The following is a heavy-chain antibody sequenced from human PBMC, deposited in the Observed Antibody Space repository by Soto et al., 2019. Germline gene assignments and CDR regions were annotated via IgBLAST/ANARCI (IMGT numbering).Heavy chain of an antibody. CDR3: ARRKYYDFRSGPHYYYYYYIDV. D-gene: IGHD3-3*01. Sequence: GASVEVSCKASGYTFTSYDINWVRQATGQGLEWMGWMNPNSGNTGYAQKFQGRVTMTRNTSISTAYMELSSLRSEDTAVYYCARRKYYDFRSGPHYYYYYYIDVWGKGTTVTVSS. V-gene: IGHV1-8*01. J-gene: IGHJ6*03. CDR2: MNPNSGNT. CDR1: GYTFTSYD.